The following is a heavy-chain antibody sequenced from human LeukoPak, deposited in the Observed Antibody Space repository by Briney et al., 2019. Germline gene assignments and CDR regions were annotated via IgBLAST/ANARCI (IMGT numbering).Heavy chain of an antibody. Sequence: SQTLSLTCAISGDIVSTNSATWTWLRQSPSRGLEWLGRTYYRSKWYNDYAVSMKSRITINPDTSKNQFSLQLNSVTPEDTAVHYCARLVGASWFDSWGQGTLVTVSS. CDR3: ARLVGASWFDS. CDR1: GDIVSTNSAT. CDR2: TYYRSKWYN. V-gene: IGHV6-1*01. J-gene: IGHJ5*01. D-gene: IGHD1-26*01.